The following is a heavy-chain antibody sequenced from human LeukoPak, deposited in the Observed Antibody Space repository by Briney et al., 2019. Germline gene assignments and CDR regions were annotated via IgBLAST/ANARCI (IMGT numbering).Heavy chain of an antibody. CDR3: ATAYYYESSGYRNWFDP. J-gene: IGHJ5*02. V-gene: IGHV1-24*01. CDR1: GYTLTELS. CDR2: FDPEDDEI. D-gene: IGHD3-22*01. Sequence: GASVKVSCKVSGYTLTELSMHWVRQAPRKGLEWMGGFDPEDDEIMYAQKFQGRVTMTEDTSADTAYMELSSLRSEDTAVYYCATAYYYESSGYRNWFDPWGQGTLVTVSS.